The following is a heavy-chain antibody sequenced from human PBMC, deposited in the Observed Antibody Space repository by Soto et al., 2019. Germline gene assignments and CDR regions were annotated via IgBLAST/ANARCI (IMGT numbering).Heavy chain of an antibody. D-gene: IGHD6-13*01. J-gene: IGHJ3*02. CDR2: IYYSGST. V-gene: IGHV4-39*01. CDR1: GGSISSSSYY. CDR3: ARRMGIAAAGLHAFDI. Sequence: SETLSLTCTVSGGSISSSSYYWGWIRQPPGKGLEWIGSIYYSGSTYYNPSLKSRVTISVDTSKNQFSLKLSSVTAADTAVYYCARRMGIAAAGLHAFDIWGQGTMVTVSS.